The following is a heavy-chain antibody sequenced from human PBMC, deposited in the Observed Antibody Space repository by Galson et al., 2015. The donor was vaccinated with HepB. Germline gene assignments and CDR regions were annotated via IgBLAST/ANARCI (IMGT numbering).Heavy chain of an antibody. CDR2: IIPIFGTA. CDR3: ARTGSSSGYYWYFDL. CDR1: GGTFSSYA. Sequence: SVKASCKASGGTFSSYAISWVRQAPGQGLEWMGGIIPIFGTANYAQKFQGRVTITADESTSTAYMELSSLRSEDTAVYYCARTGSSSGYYWYFDLWGRGTLVTVSS. J-gene: IGHJ2*01. V-gene: IGHV1-69*13. D-gene: IGHD6-6*01.